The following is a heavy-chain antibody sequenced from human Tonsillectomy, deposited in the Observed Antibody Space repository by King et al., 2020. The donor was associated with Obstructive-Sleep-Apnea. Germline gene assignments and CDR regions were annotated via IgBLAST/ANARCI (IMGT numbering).Heavy chain of an antibody. D-gene: IGHD2-21*02. V-gene: IGHV3-15*01. CDR1: GFTFSNAW. Sequence: VQLVESGGGLVKPGGSLRLSCAASGFTFSNAWMSWVRQAPGKGLEWVGRIKSKTDGGTTDYAAPVKGRFTISRDDSKNTLYLQMNSRKTEDTAVYYCTTGAYCGGDCYSPNDYWGQGTLVTVSS. CDR2: IKSKTDGGTT. J-gene: IGHJ4*02. CDR3: TTGAYCGGDCYSPNDY.